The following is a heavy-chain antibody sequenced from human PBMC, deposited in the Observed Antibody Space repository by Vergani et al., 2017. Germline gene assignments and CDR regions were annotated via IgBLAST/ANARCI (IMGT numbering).Heavy chain of an antibody. CDR1: GFTFSSYA. V-gene: IGHV3-30-3*01. D-gene: IGHD3-3*01. Sequence: QVQLVESGGGVVQPGRSLRLSCAASGFTFSSYAMHWVRPAPGKGLEWVAVISYDGSNKYYADSVKGRFTISRDNSKNTLYLQMNSLRAEDTAVYYCARDVDVWSGYLSYWGQGTLVTVSS. CDR3: ARDVDVWSGYLSY. J-gene: IGHJ4*02. CDR2: ISYDGSNK.